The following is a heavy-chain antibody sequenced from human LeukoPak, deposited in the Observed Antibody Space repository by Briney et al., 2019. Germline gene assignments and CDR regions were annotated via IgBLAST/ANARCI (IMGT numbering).Heavy chain of an antibody. CDR1: GSTFTTYY. Sequence: ASVKVSCKASGSTFTTYYMPRVRQAPGQGLEWMGLIYRSGGSTNYAQKFQGRVTMTGDTSTSTRNMELSSLRSEDTAVYCCARGGYDWDAFDYWGQGTLVTVSS. V-gene: IGHV1-46*01. CDR2: IYRSGGST. D-gene: IGHD3-16*01. CDR3: ARGGYDWDAFDY. J-gene: IGHJ4*02.